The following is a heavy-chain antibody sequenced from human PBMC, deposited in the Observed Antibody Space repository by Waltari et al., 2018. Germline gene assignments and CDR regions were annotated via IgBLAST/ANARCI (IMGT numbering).Heavy chain of an antibody. D-gene: IGHD1-26*01. CDR1: GYTFTSYD. CDR3: ARPLGGGAHDAFDI. V-gene: IGHV1-8*01. CDR2: MNPNSGST. J-gene: IGHJ3*02. Sequence: QVQLVQSGAEVKKPGASVKVSCKASGYTFTSYDMNWVRQATGQGLEWMGWMNPNSGSTGNAQKCQGRVTMTRNTSISTAYMELSSLRSEDTAVYYCARPLGGGAHDAFDIWGQGTMVTVSS.